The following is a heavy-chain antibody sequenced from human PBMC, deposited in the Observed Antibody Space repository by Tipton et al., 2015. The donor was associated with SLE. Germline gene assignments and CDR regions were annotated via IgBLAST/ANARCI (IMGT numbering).Heavy chain of an antibody. CDR3: AGDLWYGGNSAPHAFDI. J-gene: IGHJ3*02. CDR1: GGSISSGGYS. Sequence: TLSLTCAVSGGSISSGGYSWSWIRQPPGKGLEWIGYIYHSGSTYYNPSLKSRVTISVDRSKNQFSLKLSSVTAADTAVYYCAGDLWYGGNSAPHAFDIWGQGTMVTVSS. CDR2: IYHSGST. D-gene: IGHD4-23*01. V-gene: IGHV4-30-2*01.